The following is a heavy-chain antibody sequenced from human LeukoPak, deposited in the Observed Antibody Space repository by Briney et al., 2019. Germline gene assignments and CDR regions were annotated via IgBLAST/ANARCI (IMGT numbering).Heavy chain of an antibody. Sequence: GGSLRLSCAASGFTFSSYAMSWVRQAPGKGLEWVSVISASDGTTHYADSVKGRFTISRDNSKNTLYLQMNSLRAEDTAVYYCATRLYTSDLAGDYWSQGTLVTVSS. V-gene: IGHV3-23*01. D-gene: IGHD6-19*01. CDR1: GFTFSSYA. CDR2: ISASDGTT. J-gene: IGHJ4*02. CDR3: ATRLYTSDLAGDY.